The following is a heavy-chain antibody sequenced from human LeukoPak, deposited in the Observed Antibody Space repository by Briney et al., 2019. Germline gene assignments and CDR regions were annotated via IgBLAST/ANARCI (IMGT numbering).Heavy chain of an antibody. CDR2: ISAYNGNT. CDR3: ARVGLLYFRAGMDV. D-gene: IGHD2-8*01. CDR1: GYAFTSYG. Sequence: ASVKVSCKASGYAFTSYGISWVRQAPGQGLEWMGWISAYNGNTNYAQKLQGRVTMTTDTSTSTAYMELRSLRSDDTAVYYCARVGLLYFRAGMDVWGQGTTVTVSS. V-gene: IGHV1-18*01. J-gene: IGHJ6*02.